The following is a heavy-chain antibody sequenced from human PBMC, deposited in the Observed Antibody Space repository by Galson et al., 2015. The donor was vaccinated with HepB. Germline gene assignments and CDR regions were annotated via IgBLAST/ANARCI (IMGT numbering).Heavy chain of an antibody. J-gene: IGHJ4*02. Sequence: SLRLSCAASEFTFSNYAMNWVRQAPGKGLEWVSAVGGGGAKTFYADSVKGRFTISRDNSKNTLYLQMNSLRAEDTAIYYCAKDRGIAARGFDSWGQGILVTVSS. CDR1: EFTFSNYA. D-gene: IGHD6-6*01. CDR3: AKDRGIAARGFDS. V-gene: IGHV3-23*01. CDR2: VGGGGAKT.